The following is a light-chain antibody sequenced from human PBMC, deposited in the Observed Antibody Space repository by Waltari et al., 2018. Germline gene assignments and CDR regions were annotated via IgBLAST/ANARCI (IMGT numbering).Light chain of an antibody. CDR2: SVD. Sequence: QSALTQPGSMSGSPGQSITISCTGTSSDVGAYDSVNWYQQHPGKAPKLMIHSVDSRPSGISNRFSGSKSGNTASLTISGLQAEDEADYFCSSYAGNNILVFGGGTEVTFL. V-gene: IGLV2-14*03. J-gene: IGLJ2*01. CDR1: SSDVGAYDS. CDR3: SSYAGNNILV.